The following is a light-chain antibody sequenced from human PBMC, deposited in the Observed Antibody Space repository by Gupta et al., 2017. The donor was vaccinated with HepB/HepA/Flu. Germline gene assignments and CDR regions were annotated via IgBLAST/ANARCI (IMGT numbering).Light chain of an antibody. V-gene: IGLV2-14*03. CDR2: DVT. CDR3: SSYRTRTTHVA. Sequence: QSALTQPASVSGSPGQSVTISCTGTNSDVGGYNFVSWYQQHPGKAPQLIIYDVTTRPSGVSDRFSGSKSGNTASLTISGLQAEDEADYYCSSYRTRTTHVAFGGGTKLAVL. CDR1: NSDVGGYNF. J-gene: IGLJ2*01.